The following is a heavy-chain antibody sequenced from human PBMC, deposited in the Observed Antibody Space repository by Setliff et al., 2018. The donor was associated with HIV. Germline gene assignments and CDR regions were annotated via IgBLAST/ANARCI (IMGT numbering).Heavy chain of an antibody. Sequence: GASVKVSCKASGGTFSSYGISWVRQAPGQGLEWMGGIIPIFGTANYAQKFQGRVTITADESTSTAYMELSSLRSEDTAVCYCARGESIAVAYYHYYYMDVWGKGTTVTVSS. CDR1: GGTFSSYG. V-gene: IGHV1-69*13. CDR3: ARGESIAVAYYHYYYMDV. J-gene: IGHJ6*03. D-gene: IGHD6-19*01. CDR2: IIPIFGTA.